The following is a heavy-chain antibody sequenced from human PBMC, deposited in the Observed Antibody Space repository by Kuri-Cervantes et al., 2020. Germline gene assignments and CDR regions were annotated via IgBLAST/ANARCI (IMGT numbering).Heavy chain of an antibody. J-gene: IGHJ2*01. D-gene: IGHD6-13*01. CDR1: GGSISSGGYY. V-gene: IGHV4-31*03. CDR3: ARGAAAGALDL. CDR2: IYYSGST. Sequence: LRLSCTVSGGSISSGGYYWSWIRQHPGKGLEWIGYIYYSGSTYYNPSLKSRVTISVDTSKNQFSLKLSSVTAADTAVFYCARGAAAGALDLWGRGTLVTVSS.